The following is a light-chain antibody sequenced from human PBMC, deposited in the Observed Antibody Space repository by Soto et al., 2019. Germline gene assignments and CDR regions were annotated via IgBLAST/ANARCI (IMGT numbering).Light chain of an antibody. Sequence: QCALTQSPSGSGSPGQSVTISCTGTSSDVGGYNYVSWYQQHPGKVPKLMVYEVNKRPSGVPDRFSGSKSGNTASLTVSGLQAEDEADYYCTSYAGGNNVFGTGTKVTVL. CDR2: EVN. CDR1: SSDVGGYNY. CDR3: TSYAGGNNV. J-gene: IGLJ1*01. V-gene: IGLV2-8*01.